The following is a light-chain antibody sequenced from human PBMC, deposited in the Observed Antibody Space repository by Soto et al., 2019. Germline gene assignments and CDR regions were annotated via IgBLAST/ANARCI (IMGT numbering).Light chain of an antibody. CDR2: GAS. Sequence: EIVLTQSPGTLSLSPGERATLSCRASQSVSSSYLAWYQQKPGQAPRLLIYGASSRATGIPDRSSGSGSGTDFTLTISRLEPEDFAVYYCQQYGSSVLTFGGGTKVDIK. CDR1: QSVSSSY. CDR3: QQYGSSVLT. J-gene: IGKJ4*01. V-gene: IGKV3-20*01.